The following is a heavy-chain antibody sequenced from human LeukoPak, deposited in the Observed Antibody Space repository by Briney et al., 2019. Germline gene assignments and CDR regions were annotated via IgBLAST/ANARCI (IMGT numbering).Heavy chain of an antibody. V-gene: IGHV3-74*01. CDR2: INSDGGST. D-gene: IGHD1-26*01. J-gene: IGHJ4*02. CDR1: GFTFSSYW. Sequence: PGGSLRLSCAASGFTFSSYWMHWVRQAPGKGLVWVSRINSDGGSTSYADSVKGRFTISRDNSQNTLYLQMNSLRGDDTAVYYCTRKGGDYYYDYWGQGTLVTVSS. CDR3: TRKGGDYYYDY.